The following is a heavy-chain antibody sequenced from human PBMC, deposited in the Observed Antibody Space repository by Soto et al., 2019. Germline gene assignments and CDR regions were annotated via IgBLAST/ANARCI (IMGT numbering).Heavy chain of an antibody. Sequence: EVQLVESGGGLVQPGGSLRLSCAVSGFTFSSFWMHWVRQAPGEGLVWVSRINTDGSRTSYADSVKGRFTISRDNAKNTMYLQMTSLRGENAAMYYCAKRGVGTFGLSYWGQGTLVTVSS. CDR3: AKRGVGTFGLSY. J-gene: IGHJ4*02. CDR2: INTDGSRT. V-gene: IGHV3-74*01. CDR1: GFTFSSFW. D-gene: IGHD3-10*01.